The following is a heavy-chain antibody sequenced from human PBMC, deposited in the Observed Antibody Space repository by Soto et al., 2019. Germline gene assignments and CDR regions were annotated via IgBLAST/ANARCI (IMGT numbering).Heavy chain of an antibody. D-gene: IGHD1-26*01. CDR1: GFSLRAFG. CDR3: AKVGDVYNSFFDY. V-gene: IGHV3-30*18. Sequence: GGSLRLSCGASGFSLRAFGMHWVRQAPGKGLEWLAVISSDGNKIYYGDSVKGRFTISRDISRNTLYLQMNSLRPEDTAIYYCAKVGDVYNSFFDYWGQGTPVTVSS. CDR2: ISSDGNKI. J-gene: IGHJ4*02.